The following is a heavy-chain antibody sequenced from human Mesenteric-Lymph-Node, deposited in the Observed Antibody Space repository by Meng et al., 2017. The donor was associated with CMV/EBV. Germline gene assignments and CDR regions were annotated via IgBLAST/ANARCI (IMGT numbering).Heavy chain of an antibody. Sequence: GGSLRLSCAASGFTFSNYGMHWVRQAPGKGLEWVAFIRLDGSKEYYADSVKGRFTISRDNSKSTLYLQMNSLRAEDTAVYYCARESADYYDTRPHAFDIWGQGTMVTVSS. CDR2: IRLDGSKE. CDR3: ARESADYYDTRPHAFDI. J-gene: IGHJ3*02. D-gene: IGHD3-22*01. V-gene: IGHV3-30*02. CDR1: GFTFSNYG.